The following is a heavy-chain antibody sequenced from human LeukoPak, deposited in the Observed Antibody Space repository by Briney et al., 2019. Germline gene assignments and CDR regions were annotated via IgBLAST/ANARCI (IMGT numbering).Heavy chain of an antibody. CDR3: ASIVPGTSNYFDY. V-gene: IGHV4-31*03. D-gene: IGHD6-19*01. J-gene: IGHJ4*02. CDR1: GGSISSGGYY. Sequence: PSQTLSLTCIVSGGSISSGGYYWSWIRQHPGKGLEWIGYIYSSGSTYYNPSLKSRVTISVDTSKNQFSPKLSSVTAADTAVYYCASIVPGTSNYFDYWGQGTLVTVSS. CDR2: IYSSGST.